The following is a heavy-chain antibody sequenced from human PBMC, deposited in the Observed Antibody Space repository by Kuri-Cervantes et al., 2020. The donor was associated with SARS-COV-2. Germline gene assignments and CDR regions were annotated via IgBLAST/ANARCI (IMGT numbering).Heavy chain of an antibody. CDR2: INAGNGNT. J-gene: IGHJ4*02. D-gene: IGHD3-3*01. V-gene: IGHV1-3*01. CDR1: GYTFTSYA. CDR3: ARGGRGGSIFGVVIISPYYFDY. Sequence: ASVKVSCKASGYTFTSYAMHWVRQAPGQRLEWMGWINAGNGNTKYSQKFQGRVTITRDTSASTAYMELSSLRSEDTAVYYCARGGRGGSIFGVVIISPYYFDYWGQGTLVTVSS.